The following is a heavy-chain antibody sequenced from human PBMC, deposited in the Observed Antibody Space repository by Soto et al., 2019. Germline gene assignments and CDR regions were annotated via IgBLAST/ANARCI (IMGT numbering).Heavy chain of an antibody. CDR1: GFTFGDYA. J-gene: IGHJ5*02. CDR2: IRSIGYGATT. V-gene: IGHV3-49*03. Sequence: GGSLRLSCTASGFTFGDYAVSWFRQAPGKGLEWVGIIRSIGYGATTEYAACVKGRFTVSREDSKSIDYLQMNSLKIEDTAVYYCSSPSMGTRWFGSEQASRTPLRPFDPWGQGTLVTVSS. D-gene: IGHD5-12*01. CDR3: SSPSMGTRWFGSEQASRTPLRPFDP.